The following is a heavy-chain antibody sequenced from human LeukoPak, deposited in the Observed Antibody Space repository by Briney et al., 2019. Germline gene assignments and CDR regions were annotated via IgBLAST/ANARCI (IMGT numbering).Heavy chain of an antibody. V-gene: IGHV4-4*07. CDR1: GGSISSYY. D-gene: IGHD2/OR15-2a*01. Sequence: SETLSLTCTVSGGSISSYYWSWIRQPAGKGLEWIGRIYTSGSTNYNPSLKSRVTMSVDTSKDQFSLKLSSVTAADTAVYYCARDSKYGPFDYWGQRTLVTVSS. CDR3: ARDSKYGPFDY. J-gene: IGHJ4*02. CDR2: IYTSGST.